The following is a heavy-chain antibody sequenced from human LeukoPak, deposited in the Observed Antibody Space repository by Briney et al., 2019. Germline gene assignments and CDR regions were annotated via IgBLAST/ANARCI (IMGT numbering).Heavy chain of an antibody. CDR1: GFTFANYG. D-gene: IGHD3-9*01. V-gene: IGHV3-43*02. CDR2: ISENGDRT. CDR3: AKDPKNVIRNFDSGY. J-gene: IGHJ4*02. Sequence: GGSLRLSCTASGFTFANYGMHWVRQTLGKGLEWVSLISENGDRTYYADSVKGRFTISRDNSRHSLYLQMNSLRTEDSALYYCAKDPKNVIRNFDSGYWGQGTLVTVSS.